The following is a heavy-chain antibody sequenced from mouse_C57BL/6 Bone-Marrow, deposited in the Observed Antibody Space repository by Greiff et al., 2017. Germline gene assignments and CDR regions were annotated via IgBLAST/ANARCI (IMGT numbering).Heavy chain of an antibody. J-gene: IGHJ4*01. V-gene: IGHV14-4*01. CDR1: GFNFKDDY. Sequence: VQLKQSGAELVRPGASVKLSCTASGFNFKDDYMHWVKQRPEQGLEWIGWIDPGNGDTAYAPKFQGKATITADTSANTAYLQLSRLTSEDTAVYYGTTRAYYGSSYDYAMDYWGQGTSVTVSS. CDR3: TTRAYYGSSYDYAMDY. CDR2: IDPGNGDT. D-gene: IGHD1-1*01.